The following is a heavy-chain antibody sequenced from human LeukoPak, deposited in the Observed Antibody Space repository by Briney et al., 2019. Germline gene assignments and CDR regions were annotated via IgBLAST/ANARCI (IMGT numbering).Heavy chain of an antibody. V-gene: IGHV4-39*01. Sequence: SETLSLTCTVSGGSISSSSYYWGWIRQPPGKGLEWIGSIYYNGSTYYNPSLKSRVTISVDTSKNQFSLKLSSVTAADTAVYYCARRGEMSIAARNYYFDYWGQGTLVTVSS. CDR2: IYYNGST. J-gene: IGHJ4*02. CDR3: ARRGEMSIAARNYYFDY. D-gene: IGHD6-6*01. CDR1: GGSISSSSYY.